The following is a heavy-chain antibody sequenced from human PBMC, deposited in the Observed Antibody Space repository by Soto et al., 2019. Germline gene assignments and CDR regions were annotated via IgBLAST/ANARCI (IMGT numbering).Heavy chain of an antibody. CDR3: AKDSCTNGVCYIRVFAY. V-gene: IGHV3-30*18. CDR1: GFTFSSYG. Sequence: PGGSLRLSCAASGFTFSSYGMHWVRQAPGKGLEWVAVISYDGSNKYYADSVKGRFTISRDNSKNTLYLQMNSLRAEDTAVYYCAKDSCTNGVCYIRVFAYWGQGT. J-gene: IGHJ4*02. CDR2: ISYDGSNK. D-gene: IGHD2-8*01.